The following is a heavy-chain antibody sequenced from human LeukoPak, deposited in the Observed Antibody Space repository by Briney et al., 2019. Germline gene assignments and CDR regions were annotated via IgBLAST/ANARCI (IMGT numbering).Heavy chain of an antibody. Sequence: GGSLRLSCAASGFTFSNYAMSWVRQAPGKGLEWVSGVSGSGDTTYYAGSVKGRLTISRDNSKNTLYLQMNSLRVEDTAVYYCAKGGGDYVWNWYFDLWGRGTLVTVSS. V-gene: IGHV3-23*01. D-gene: IGHD4-17*01. CDR2: VSGSGDTT. CDR1: GFTFSNYA. CDR3: AKGGGDYVWNWYFDL. J-gene: IGHJ2*01.